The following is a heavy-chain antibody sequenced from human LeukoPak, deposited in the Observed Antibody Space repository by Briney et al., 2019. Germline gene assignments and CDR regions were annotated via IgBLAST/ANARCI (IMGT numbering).Heavy chain of an antibody. CDR3: ARDFAWFGELTWFDP. CDR2: INTNTGNP. V-gene: IGHV7-4-1*02. CDR1: GYTFTSYA. J-gene: IGHJ5*02. Sequence: ASVKVSCKASGYTFTSYAMNWVRQAPGQGLEWMGWINTNTGNPTYAQGFTGRFAFSLDTSVSTAYLQISSLKAEDTAVYYCARDFAWFGELTWFDPWGQGTLVTVSS. D-gene: IGHD3-10*01.